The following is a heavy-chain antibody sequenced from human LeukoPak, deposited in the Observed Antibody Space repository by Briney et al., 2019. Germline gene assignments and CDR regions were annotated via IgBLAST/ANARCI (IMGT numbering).Heavy chain of an antibody. J-gene: IGHJ4*02. CDR3: ARGFDDYDVLLGYEY. D-gene: IGHD3-9*01. V-gene: IGHV4-59*01. CDR2: IYSRGST. Sequence: PSETLSLTCTVSGGSINTYYWGWIRQTPGKGLEWIGYIYSRGSTNYNPSLKSRVTISVDTSKNQFSLKLISVTAADTAVYYCARGFDDYDVLLGYEYWGQGILVTVSS. CDR1: GGSINTYY.